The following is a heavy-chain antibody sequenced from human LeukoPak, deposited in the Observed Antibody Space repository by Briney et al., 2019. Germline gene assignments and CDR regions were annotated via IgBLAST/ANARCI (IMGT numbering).Heavy chain of an antibody. Sequence: ASVKVSCKASGYTFTAYYLHWVRQAPGQGLEWMGWLNPYSGDTNYAQNFQGRVTMTRDTSINTAYMELSRLRSDDTAVYYCVRSSYDSSLRCDDYWGQGTLVTVSS. CDR2: LNPYSGDT. D-gene: IGHD3-22*01. CDR3: VRSSYDSSLRCDDY. J-gene: IGHJ4*02. CDR1: GYTFTAYY. V-gene: IGHV1-2*02.